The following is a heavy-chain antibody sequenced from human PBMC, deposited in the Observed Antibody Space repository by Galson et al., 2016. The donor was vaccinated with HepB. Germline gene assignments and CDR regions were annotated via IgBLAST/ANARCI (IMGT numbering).Heavy chain of an antibody. CDR1: GYTFNKYG. Sequence: SVKVSCKASGYTFNKYGFIWVRQAPGQGLEWMGWISVYNGDTKYAPKVQGRVTLTADTSSSTVYMDLRSLRSDDTAVYYCARDRDTSGSWYGGASHWGQGTLLTVSS. V-gene: IGHV1-18*01. D-gene: IGHD6-13*01. CDR3: ARDRDTSGSWYGGASH. CDR2: ISVYNGDT. J-gene: IGHJ4*02.